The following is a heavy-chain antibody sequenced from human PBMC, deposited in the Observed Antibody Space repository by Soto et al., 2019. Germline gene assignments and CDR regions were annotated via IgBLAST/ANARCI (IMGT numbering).Heavy chain of an antibody. CDR3: ARQLDY. CDR2: IYSGGKT. V-gene: IGHV3-66*04. Sequence: PGASLRLSCEASGFIVSDNYMTWVRQAPGKGLEWVSVIYSGGKTDYTDSVKGRFTVSRDISKDTMYLQMNSLRAEDTAVYYCARQLDYWGQGT. CDR1: GFIVSDNY. J-gene: IGHJ4*02.